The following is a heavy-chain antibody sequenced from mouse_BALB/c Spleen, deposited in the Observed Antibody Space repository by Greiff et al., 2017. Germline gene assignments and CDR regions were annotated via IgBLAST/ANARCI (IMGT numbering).Heavy chain of an antibody. CDR2: ISSGSSTI. V-gene: IGHV5-17*02. J-gene: IGHJ4*01. CDR1: GFTFSSFG. Sequence: EVKVVESGGVLVQPGGSRKLSCAASGFTFSSFGMHWVRQAPEKGLEWVAYISSGSSTIYYADTVKGRFTISRDNPKNTLFLQMTSLRSEDTAMYYCARRQYGNYDAMDYWGQGTSVTVSS. D-gene: IGHD2-10*02. CDR3: ARRQYGNYDAMDY.